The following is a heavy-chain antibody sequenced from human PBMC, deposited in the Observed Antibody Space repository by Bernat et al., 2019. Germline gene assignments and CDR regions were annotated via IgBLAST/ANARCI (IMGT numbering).Heavy chain of an antibody. V-gene: IGHV1-69*06. CDR3: ATDLSPRRRNTRERVATITFFDY. CDR1: GGTFSSYA. J-gene: IGHJ4*02. D-gene: IGHD5-12*01. Sequence: QVQLVQSGAEVKKPGSSVKVSCKASGGTFSSYAISWVRQAPGQGLEWMGGIIPIFGTANYAQKFQGRVTITAEKSTSTAYMEWSSLRSEETAVYYCATDLSPRRRNTRERVATITFFDYWGQGTLVTVSS. CDR2: IIPIFGTA.